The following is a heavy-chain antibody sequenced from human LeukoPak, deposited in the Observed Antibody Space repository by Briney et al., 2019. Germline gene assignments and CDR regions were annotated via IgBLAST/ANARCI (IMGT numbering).Heavy chain of an antibody. V-gene: IGHV3-21*01. CDR3: ARCTTGKTFGSLREIKKSREIDY. CDR1: GFTFSSYS. J-gene: IGHJ4*02. CDR2: ISSSSSYI. D-gene: IGHD1-1*01. Sequence: GGSLRLSCAASGFTFSSYSMNWVRQAPGKGLEWVSSISSSSSYIHYADSVRGRFTISRDNAKKSLFLQMNSLRGEDTAVYYCARCTTGKTFGSLREIKKSREIDYWGQGTLVTVSS.